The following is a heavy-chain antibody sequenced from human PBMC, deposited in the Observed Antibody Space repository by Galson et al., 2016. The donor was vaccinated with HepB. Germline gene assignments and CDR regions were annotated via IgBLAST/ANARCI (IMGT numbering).Heavy chain of an antibody. CDR2: ISYDGNNK. J-gene: IGHJ4*02. V-gene: IGHV3-30*18. Sequence: SLRLSCAASGFTFSRYGIHWVRQAPGQGLEWVAVISYDGNNKFYADSVKGRFTISRDNSKNTLFLQMNSLRADDTAVYYCAKDGGYMEEVVPAFDYWGQGTLVTVSS. CDR1: GFTFSRYG. D-gene: IGHD2-15*01. CDR3: AKDGGYMEEVVPAFDY.